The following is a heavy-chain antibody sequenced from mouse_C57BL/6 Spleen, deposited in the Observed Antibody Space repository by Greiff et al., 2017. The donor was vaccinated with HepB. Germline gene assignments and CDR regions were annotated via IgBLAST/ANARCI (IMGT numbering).Heavy chain of an antibody. J-gene: IGHJ2*01. V-gene: IGHV1-15*01. Sequence: VQLQQSGAELVRPGASVTLSCKASGYTFTDYEMNWVKQTPVHGLEWIGAIDPEPGGTAYNQKFKGKAILTADKSSSTAYRELRSLTSEDSAVYYCTRRNYGYSNLRFDYWGQGTTLTVSS. D-gene: IGHD1-2*01. CDR1: GYTFTDYE. CDR3: TRRNYGYSNLRFDY. CDR2: IDPEPGGT.